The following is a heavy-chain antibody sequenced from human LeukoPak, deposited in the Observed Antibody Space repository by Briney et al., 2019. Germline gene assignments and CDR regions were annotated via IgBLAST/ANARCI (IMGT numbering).Heavy chain of an antibody. J-gene: IGHJ4*02. CDR1: GFTFSSYW. V-gene: IGHV3-7*05. Sequence: GGSLRLSCAASGFTFSSYWMTWVRQAPGKGLEWVANMREDQSEKYYVDSVRGRFTISRDNAKNSLYLQMNSLRAEDTAVYYCARVTYGDYYWGQGTLVTVS. CDR2: MREDQSEK. CDR3: ARVTYGDYY. D-gene: IGHD4-17*01.